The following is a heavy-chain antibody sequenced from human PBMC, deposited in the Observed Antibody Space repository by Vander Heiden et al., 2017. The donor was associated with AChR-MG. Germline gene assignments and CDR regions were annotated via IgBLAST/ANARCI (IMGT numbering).Heavy chain of an antibody. CDR3: AREEAYRGYGMDV. CDR1: GFTFSSYS. V-gene: IGHV3-21*01. CDR2: ISSSSSYI. D-gene: IGHD4-4*01. J-gene: IGHJ6*02. Sequence: EVQLVESGGGLVKPGGSLRLSCAASGFTFSSYSMNWVRQAPGKGLEWVSSISSSSSYIYYADAVKGRFTISRDNAKNSLYLQMKRMRAEDTAVYYCAREEAYRGYGMDVWGQGTTVTVSS.